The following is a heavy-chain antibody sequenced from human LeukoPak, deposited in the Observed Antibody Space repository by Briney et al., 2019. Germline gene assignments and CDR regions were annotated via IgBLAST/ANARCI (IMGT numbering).Heavy chain of an antibody. CDR3: ARELLTTVENYFDY. CDR2: IYYSGST. D-gene: IGHD4-23*01. V-gene: IGHV4-59*11. CDR1: GGSISSHY. J-gene: IGHJ4*02. Sequence: SETLSLTCTVSGGSISSHYWSWIRQPPGKGLEWIGYIYYSGSTNYNPSLKSRVTISVDTSKNQFSLKLSSVTAADTAVHYCARELLTTVENYFDYWGQGTLVTVSS.